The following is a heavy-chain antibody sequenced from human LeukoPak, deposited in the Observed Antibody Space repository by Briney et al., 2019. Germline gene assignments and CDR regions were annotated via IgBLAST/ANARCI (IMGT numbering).Heavy chain of an antibody. CDR1: GFTFSNYA. Sequence: SGGSLRLSCVASGFTFSNYAMSWVRQAPGKGLEWVSAITGSGGITYYADSVKGRFTISRDNSKNTLYLQMNSLSAEDTAVYYCAKWGDYDVLTGYYDPDYWGQGTLVTVSS. CDR2: ITGSGGIT. D-gene: IGHD3-9*01. J-gene: IGHJ4*02. CDR3: AKWGDYDVLTGYYDPDY. V-gene: IGHV3-23*01.